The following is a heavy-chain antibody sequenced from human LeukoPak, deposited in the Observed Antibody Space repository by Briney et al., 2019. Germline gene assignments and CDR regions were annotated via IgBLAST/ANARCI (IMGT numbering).Heavy chain of an antibody. D-gene: IGHD1-26*01. J-gene: IGHJ3*02. CDR2: FDPEDGET. V-gene: IGHV1-24*01. CDR1: GYTLTELS. Sequence: ASVKVSCKVSGYTLTELSMHWVRQAPGKGLEWMGGFDPEDGETIYAQKFQGRVTMTEDTSTDTAYMELSSLRSEDTAVYYCGTGVGATTDAFDIWGQGTMVTVSS. CDR3: GTGVGATTDAFDI.